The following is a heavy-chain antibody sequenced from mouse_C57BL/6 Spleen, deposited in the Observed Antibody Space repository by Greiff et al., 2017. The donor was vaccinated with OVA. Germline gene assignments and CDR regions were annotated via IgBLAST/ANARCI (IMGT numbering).Heavy chain of an antibody. J-gene: IGHJ2*01. CDR1: GYTFTDYN. D-gene: IGHD1-1*01. V-gene: IGHV1-22*01. CDR3: ARAGPITTVVDY. CDR2: INPKNGGT. Sequence: VQLQQSGPELVKPGASVKMSCKASGYTFTDYNMHWVKQRHGKSLEWIGYINPKNGGTSYNKKFKGKATLTVNKSSSTAYMELRSLTSEDSAVYYCARAGPITTVVDYWGKGITLTVSS.